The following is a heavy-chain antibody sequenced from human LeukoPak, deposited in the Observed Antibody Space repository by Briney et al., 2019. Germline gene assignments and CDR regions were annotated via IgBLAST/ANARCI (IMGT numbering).Heavy chain of an antibody. CDR1: GFSFSSYE. V-gene: IGHV4-4*09. CDR2: IYAGGTS. CDR3: ARRAMSYYYMDV. J-gene: IGHJ6*03. Sequence: GSLRLSCAASGFSFSSYEMNWVRQPPGKGLEWIGYIYAGGTSNYNPSLQSRVTMSIDTSKNRFSLKLSSVAAADTAVYYCARRAMSYYYMDVWGKGTTVTVSS. D-gene: IGHD2-2*01.